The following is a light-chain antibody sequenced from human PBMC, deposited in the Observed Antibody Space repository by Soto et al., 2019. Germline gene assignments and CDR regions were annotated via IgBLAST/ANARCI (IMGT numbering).Light chain of an antibody. V-gene: IGLV2-23*01. Sequence: QSALTQPASVSGSPGQSITISCTGTSSDVGNYNLVSWYQQHPGKAPKLMIYEGSKGPSGVSNRFSGSKSGNTASLTISILQAEDEADYYCCSYAGSSTYVFGTGTKVTVL. CDR2: EGS. J-gene: IGLJ1*01. CDR3: CSYAGSSTYV. CDR1: SSDVGNYNL.